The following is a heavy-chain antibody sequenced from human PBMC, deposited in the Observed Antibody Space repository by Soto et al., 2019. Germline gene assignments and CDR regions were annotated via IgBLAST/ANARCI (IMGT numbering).Heavy chain of an antibody. D-gene: IGHD2-15*01. CDR2: ISYDGSNK. CDR3: ARGYCSGGSCYFEVNYYGMDV. Sequence: GGSLRLSCAASGFTFSSYGIHFFRHAPCKGLEWVAVISYDGSNKYYADSVKGRFTISRDNSKNTLYLQMNSLRAEDTAVYYCARGYCSGGSCYFEVNYYGMDVWGQGTTVTVSS. J-gene: IGHJ6*02. V-gene: IGHV3-30*03. CDR1: GFTFSSYG.